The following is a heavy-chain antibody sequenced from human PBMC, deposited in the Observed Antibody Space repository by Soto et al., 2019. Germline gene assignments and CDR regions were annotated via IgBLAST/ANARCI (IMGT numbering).Heavy chain of an antibody. J-gene: IGHJ6*02. Sequence: GGSLRLSCAASGFTFSSYGMHWVRQAPGKGLEWVAVISYDGSNKYYADSVKGRFTISRDNSKNTLYLQMNSLRAEDTAVYYCANLYYGDYVYYYYYGMDVWGQGTTVTGS. V-gene: IGHV3-30*18. D-gene: IGHD4-17*01. CDR3: ANLYYGDYVYYYYYGMDV. CDR1: GFTFSSYG. CDR2: ISYDGSNK.